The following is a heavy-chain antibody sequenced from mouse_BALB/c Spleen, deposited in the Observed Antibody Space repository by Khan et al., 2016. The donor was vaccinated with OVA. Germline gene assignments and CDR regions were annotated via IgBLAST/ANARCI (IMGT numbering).Heavy chain of an antibody. CDR2: ISTYSGNT. D-gene: IGHD2-3*01. J-gene: IGHJ2*01. V-gene: IGHV1S137*01. CDR1: GYTFTDYA. Sequence: QVQLQQPGPELVRPGVSVKISCKGSGYTFTDYAMHWVKQSHAKSLEWIGLISTYSGNTNYKQKFKGKATMTVDKSSSTAYMELARLTSEDSAIYYYTRPAYDGYYDYWGQGTTLTVSS. CDR3: TRPAYDGYYDY.